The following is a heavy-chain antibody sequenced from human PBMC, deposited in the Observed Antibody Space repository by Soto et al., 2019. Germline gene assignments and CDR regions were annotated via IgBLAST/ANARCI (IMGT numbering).Heavy chain of an antibody. CDR1: GDSISSDDYY. J-gene: IGHJ4*02. Sequence: QVQLQESGPGVVKPSQTLSLTCTVSGDSISSDDYYWSWIRQPPGKGLEWIGYISYSGTTSYNPSLKSRVLFSGDTAKKKVSLKFASVTAADKAVYYLCQTQDYSGFGVDCRGQGTLV. CDR2: ISYSGTT. CDR3: CQTQDYSGFGVDC. D-gene: IGHD4-4*01. V-gene: IGHV4-30-4*01.